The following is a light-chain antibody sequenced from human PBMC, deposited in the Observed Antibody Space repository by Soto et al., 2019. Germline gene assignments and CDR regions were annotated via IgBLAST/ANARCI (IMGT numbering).Light chain of an antibody. V-gene: IGLV1-40*01. CDR1: SANIGAGYD. CDR3: QSYDSTLSGLYV. J-gene: IGLJ1*01. Sequence: QSVLTQPPSMSGAPGQRVTIACTGTSANIGAGYDVHWYQQLPGLAPKLLSYGNNKRPSGVPDRFSGSKSGTSASLAITGLQAEDEADYYCQSYDSTLSGLYVLGTGTKLTVL. CDR2: GNN.